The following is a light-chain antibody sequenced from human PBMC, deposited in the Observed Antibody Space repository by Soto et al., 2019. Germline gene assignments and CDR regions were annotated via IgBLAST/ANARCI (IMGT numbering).Light chain of an antibody. CDR1: QSVGSN. J-gene: IGKJ2*01. CDR3: QQYKNWPPHT. CDR2: GAS. Sequence: ETVMTQSPATLSVSPGEGATLSCRARQSVGSNVAWYQQKPGHAPRLLLYGASTRATGIPARFSGSGSGTEFTLTISGLQSEDFAVYCCQQYKNWPPHTFGQGTKLEIK. V-gene: IGKV3-15*01.